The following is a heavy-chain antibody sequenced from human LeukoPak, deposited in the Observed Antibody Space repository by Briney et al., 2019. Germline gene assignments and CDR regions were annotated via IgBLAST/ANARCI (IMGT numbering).Heavy chain of an antibody. CDR2: IYYSGST. D-gene: IGHD3-22*01. J-gene: IGHJ4*02. V-gene: IGHV4-59*08. Sequence: SETLSLTCTVSGGSISSYYWSWIRQPPGKGLEWIGYIYYSGSTNYNPSLKSRVTISVDTSKNQFSLKLSSVTAADTAVYYCAGYYYDGSGYGTVTPLFDYWGQGTLVTVSS. CDR3: AGYYYDGSGYGTVTPLFDY. CDR1: GGSISSYY.